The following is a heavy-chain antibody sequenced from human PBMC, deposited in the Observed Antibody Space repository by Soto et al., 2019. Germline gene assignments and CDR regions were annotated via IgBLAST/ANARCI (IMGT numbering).Heavy chain of an antibody. CDR3: ARRGIAAAGYYYYYYFDL. CDR1: GYTFTSYD. J-gene: IGHJ2*01. Sequence: QVQLVQSGAEVKKPGASVKVSCKASGYTFTSYDINWVRQATGQGLEWMGWMNPNSGNTGYAQKFQGRVTMTRNTSISTAYMELSSLGSEDTAVYYCARRGIAAAGYYYYYYFDLWGRGTLFTVSS. CDR2: MNPNSGNT. V-gene: IGHV1-8*01. D-gene: IGHD6-13*01.